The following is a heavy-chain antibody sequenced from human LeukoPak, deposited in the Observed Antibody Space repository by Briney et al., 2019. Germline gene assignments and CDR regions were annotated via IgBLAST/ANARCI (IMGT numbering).Heavy chain of an antibody. J-gene: IGHJ4*02. Sequence: GGSLRLSCAVPGLTFDDYGMSWVRHAPGKGLEWVSGINWDGESTGCGDSVQGRFIISRDNAENALYLQMNGLRAEDTAVYYCARDLSASWYSLAYWGRGTPVTVSS. CDR2: INWDGEST. D-gene: IGHD6-13*01. V-gene: IGHV3-20*04. CDR3: ARDLSASWYSLAY. CDR1: GLTFDDYG.